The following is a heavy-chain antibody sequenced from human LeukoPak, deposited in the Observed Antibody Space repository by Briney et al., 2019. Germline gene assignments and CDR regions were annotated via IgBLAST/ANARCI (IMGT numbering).Heavy chain of an antibody. CDR3: ARDGSSSWFSYYYYYGMDV. D-gene: IGHD6-13*01. V-gene: IGHV1-2*04. J-gene: IGHJ6*02. CDR2: INPNSGGT. Sequence: ASVKVSCKASGYTFTGYYMHWVRQAPGQGLEWMGWINPNSGGTNYAQKFQGWVTMTRDTSISTAYMELSRLRSDDTAVYYCARDGSSSWFSYYYYYGMDVWGQGTTVTVSS. CDR1: GYTFTGYY.